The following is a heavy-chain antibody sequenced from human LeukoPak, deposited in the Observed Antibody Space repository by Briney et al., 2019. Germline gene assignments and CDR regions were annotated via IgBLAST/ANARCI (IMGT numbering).Heavy chain of an antibody. V-gene: IGHV3-11*01. Sequence: GGSLRLSCAASGFTFSDYYMSWIRQAPGKGLEWVSYISSSGSTIYYADSVKGRFTISRDNAKNSLYLQMNSLRAEDTAVYYCARDLVVVPLPVGAYYGMDVWGQGTTVTVSS. CDR1: GFTFSDYY. D-gene: IGHD2-2*01. J-gene: IGHJ6*02. CDR2: ISSSGSTI. CDR3: ARDLVVVPLPVGAYYGMDV.